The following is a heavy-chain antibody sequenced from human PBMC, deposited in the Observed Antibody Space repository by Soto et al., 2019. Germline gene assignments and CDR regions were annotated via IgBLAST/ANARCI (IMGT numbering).Heavy chain of an antibody. J-gene: IGHJ4*02. CDR3: ARVRYSDNWHGLIDY. CDR1: GGSVSSDSCF. D-gene: IGHD4-4*01. Sequence: SETLSLTCTVSGGSVSSDSCFWSWIRQPPGKGLEWIGYIYYSGSANYNPSLKSRVTISIDTSENQFSLHLNSVTAGDTAVYFCARVRYSDNWHGLIDYWGQGTLVTVSS. V-gene: IGHV4-61*01. CDR2: IYYSGSA.